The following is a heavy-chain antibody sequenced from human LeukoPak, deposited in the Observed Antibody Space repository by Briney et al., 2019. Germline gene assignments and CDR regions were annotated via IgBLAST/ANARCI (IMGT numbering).Heavy chain of an antibody. D-gene: IGHD3-9*01. CDR2: IYYSGST. CDR1: GGSLSSGGYS. J-gene: IGHJ6*03. V-gene: IGHV4-30-4*07. Sequence: SETLSLTCAVSGGSLSSGGYSWSWIRQPPGKGLEWIGYIYYSGSTYYNPSLKSRVTISVDTSKNQFSLKLSSVTAADTAVYYCARGGTYYDILTGYYDPAVGYYYYMDVWGKGTTVTVSS. CDR3: ARGGTYYDILTGYYDPAVGYYYYMDV.